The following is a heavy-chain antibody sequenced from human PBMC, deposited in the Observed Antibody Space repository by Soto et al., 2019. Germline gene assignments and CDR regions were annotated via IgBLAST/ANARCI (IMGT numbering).Heavy chain of an antibody. D-gene: IGHD3-22*01. V-gene: IGHV1-8*01. CDR3: ARGSWVSYYYDSSGQGYFAY. Sequence: ASVKVSCKASGYTFTSYDINWVRQATGQGLEWMGWMNPNSGNTGYAQKFQGRVTMTRNTSISTAYMELSSLRSEDTAVYYCARGSWVSYYYDSSGQGYFAYWGQGTLVTVSS. CDR2: MNPNSGNT. CDR1: GYTFTSYD. J-gene: IGHJ4*02.